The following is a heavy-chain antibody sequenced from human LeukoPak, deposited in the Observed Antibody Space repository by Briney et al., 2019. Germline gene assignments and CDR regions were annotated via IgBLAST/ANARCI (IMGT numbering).Heavy chain of an antibody. CDR1: GGSISTYY. Sequence: SETLSLTCSVSGGSISTYYWSWIRQLPGKGLEWIGYIYYTGTTNYNPSLRSRVTISVDTSRNQFSLRLSSVTAADTAVYYCAREYDFWSGYYGGGDWFDPWGQGTLVTVSS. CDR3: AREYDFWSGYYGGGDWFDP. D-gene: IGHD3-3*01. J-gene: IGHJ5*02. V-gene: IGHV4-59*01. CDR2: IYYTGTT.